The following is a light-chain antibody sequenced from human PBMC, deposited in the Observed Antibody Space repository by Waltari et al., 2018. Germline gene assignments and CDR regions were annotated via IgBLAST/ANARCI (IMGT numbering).Light chain of an antibody. CDR1: SSDVGGYNF. CDR3: SSYAGSNNLM. CDR2: EVN. J-gene: IGLJ3*02. V-gene: IGLV2-8*01. Sequence: QSALTQPPSASGSPGQSVTIPCTGTSSDVGGYNFVSWYQQHPGKVPKLMIFEVNKRPSGVPDRFSGSKSGNTASLTVSGLQAEDEADYYCSSYAGSNNLMFGGGTKLTVL.